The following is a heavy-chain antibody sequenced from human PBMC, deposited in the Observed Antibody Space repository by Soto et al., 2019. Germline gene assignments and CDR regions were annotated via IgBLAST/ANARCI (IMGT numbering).Heavy chain of an antibody. CDR1: GYTFTTYN. CDR3: ARVYCSGGSCYSIDY. CDR2: INPSGGSS. J-gene: IGHJ4*02. D-gene: IGHD2-15*01. Sequence: ASVKVSCKASGYTFTTYNINWVRQAPGQGLEWMGIINPSGGSSNYAQKFQGRVTMTRDTSTSTVYMELSSLRSEDTAVYYCARVYCSGGSCYSIDYWGQGTLVTVSS. V-gene: IGHV1-46*03.